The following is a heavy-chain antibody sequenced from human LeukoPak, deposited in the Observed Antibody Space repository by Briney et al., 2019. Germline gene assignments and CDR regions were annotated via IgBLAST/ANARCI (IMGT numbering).Heavy chain of an antibody. CDR2: ISGSAGNT. D-gene: IGHD3-3*01. J-gene: IGHJ4*02. Sequence: GGSLRLSCAASGFTFTNYAMSWVRQAPGKGLEWVSSISGSAGNTYHADSVKGRFTISRDNPKNTLYLQMNSLRAEDTAVYYCAPSDRIFWSGYLFDYWGQGTLVTVSS. CDR1: GFTFTNYA. V-gene: IGHV3-23*01. CDR3: APSDRIFWSGYLFDY.